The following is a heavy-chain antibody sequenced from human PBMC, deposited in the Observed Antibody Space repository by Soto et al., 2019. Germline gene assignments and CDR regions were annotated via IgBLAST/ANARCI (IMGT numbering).Heavy chain of an antibody. CDR2: IYYSGNT. CDR1: GGSIRSSSYY. V-gene: IGHV4-39*01. Sequence: SETLSLTCTVSGGSIRSSSYYWGWIRQPPGKGLEWIGSIYYSGNTYYNPSLKSRVTISVETSKNQFSLKLSSVTAADTAVYYCARHVGGYYYYMDVWGKGTTVTVSS. D-gene: IGHD2-15*01. J-gene: IGHJ6*03. CDR3: ARHVGGYYYYMDV.